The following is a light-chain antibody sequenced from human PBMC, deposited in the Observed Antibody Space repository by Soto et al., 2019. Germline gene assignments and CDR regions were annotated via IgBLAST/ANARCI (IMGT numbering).Light chain of an antibody. Sequence: EIVMTQSPATLSVSPGERATLSCRASQSISIYLGWYQQQPGHGPRLLIYGASTRYTGAPARLSGGGSGAEYTRTISGLQSEDFAVYYCQQYDSWPSGTFGQGTKVEIK. CDR3: QQYDSWPSGT. CDR2: GAS. CDR1: QSISIY. V-gene: IGKV3-15*01. J-gene: IGKJ1*01.